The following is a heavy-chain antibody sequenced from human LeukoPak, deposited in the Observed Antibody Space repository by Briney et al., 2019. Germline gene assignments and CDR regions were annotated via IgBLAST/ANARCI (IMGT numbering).Heavy chain of an antibody. CDR3: ARVYYSSSYDYWYFDL. V-gene: IGHV4-59*01. CDR2: IYYSGST. J-gene: IGHJ2*01. CDR1: GGSIRSYY. D-gene: IGHD6-13*01. Sequence: QPSETLSLTCTVSGGSIRSYYWSWIRQPPGKGLGWIGYIYYSGSTNYNPSLESRVTISVDTSKNQFSLKLSSVTAADTAVYYCARVYYSSSYDYWYFDLWGRGTLVTVSS.